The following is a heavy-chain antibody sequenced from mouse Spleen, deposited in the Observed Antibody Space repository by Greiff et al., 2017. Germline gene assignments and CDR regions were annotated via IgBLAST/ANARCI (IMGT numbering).Heavy chain of an antibody. Sequence: QVQLQQSGAELARPGASVKLSCKASGYTFTSYGISWVKQRTGQGLEWIGEIYPRSGNTYYNEKFKGKATLTADKSSSTAYMELRSLTSEDSAVYFCARRGNYYGSPYFDVWGAGTTVTVSS. V-gene: IGHV1-81*01. D-gene: IGHD1-1*01. CDR3: ARRGNYYGSPYFDV. CDR1: GYTFTSYG. J-gene: IGHJ1*01. CDR2: IYPRSGNT.